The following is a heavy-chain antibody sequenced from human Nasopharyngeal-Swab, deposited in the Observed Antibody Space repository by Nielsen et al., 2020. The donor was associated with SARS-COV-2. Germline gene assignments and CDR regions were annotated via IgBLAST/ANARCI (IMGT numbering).Heavy chain of an antibody. J-gene: IGHJ6*02. D-gene: IGHD3-9*01. CDR3: AKKWSPFILTWGMDV. CDR1: GFTFSSYG. V-gene: IGHV3-30*18. CDR2: ISYEGSKE. Sequence: GESLKISCAASGFTFSSYGMHWVRQAPGKGLEWVAVISYEGSKEYYADSVEGRFTISKDNSKNMVYLQMHSLRTEDTAVYYCAKKWSPFILTWGMDVWGQGTTVTVAS.